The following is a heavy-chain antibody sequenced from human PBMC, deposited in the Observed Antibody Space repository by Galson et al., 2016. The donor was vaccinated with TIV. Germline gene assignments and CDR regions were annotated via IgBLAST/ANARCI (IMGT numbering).Heavy chain of an antibody. D-gene: IGHD2-8*01. CDR1: GFTFSSHG. Sequence: SLRLSCATSGFTFSSHGMHWVRQAPGKGLEWVAVIWFDGSNDRYADSVKGRFTISRDNSKNTLYLQMNSLRAEDTAMYYCAKTYHSLKGNGDWLMAFDVWGQGTMVIVAS. CDR2: IWFDGSND. CDR3: AKTYHSLKGNGDWLMAFDV. J-gene: IGHJ3*01. V-gene: IGHV3-33*06.